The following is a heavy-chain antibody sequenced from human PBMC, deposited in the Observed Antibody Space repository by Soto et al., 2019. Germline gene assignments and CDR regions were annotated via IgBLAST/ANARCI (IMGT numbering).Heavy chain of an antibody. J-gene: IGHJ4*02. CDR3: AREEMRRDGYNLRRGSVY. D-gene: IGHD5-12*01. Sequence: QVQLVQSGAEVKKPGSSVKVSCKASGGTFSSYAISWVRQAPGQGLEWMGGIIPIFGTANYAQKFQGRVKITADESTSTAYMELSSLRSEDTAVYYCAREEMRRDGYNLRRGSVYWGQGTLVTVSS. CDR1: GGTFSSYA. V-gene: IGHV1-69*12. CDR2: IIPIFGTA.